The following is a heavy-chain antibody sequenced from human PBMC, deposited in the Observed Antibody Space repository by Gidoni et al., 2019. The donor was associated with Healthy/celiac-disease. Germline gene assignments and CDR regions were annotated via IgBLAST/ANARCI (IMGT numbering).Heavy chain of an antibody. Sequence: EVQLLESGGGLVQPGGSLRLSCSASGFTFSSYAMSWVRQAPGQGLEWVSAISGSGGSTNYADSVKGRFTISRDNSKNTLYLQMNSLRAEDTAVYYCAKHSLHGSGSYYNQPPDYWGQGTLVTVSS. V-gene: IGHV3-23*01. CDR3: AKHSLHGSGSYYNQPPDY. CDR1: GFTFSSYA. D-gene: IGHD3-10*01. CDR2: ISGSGGST. J-gene: IGHJ4*02.